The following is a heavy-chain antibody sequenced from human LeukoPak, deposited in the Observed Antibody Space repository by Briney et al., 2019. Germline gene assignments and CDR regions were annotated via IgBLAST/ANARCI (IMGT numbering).Heavy chain of an antibody. J-gene: IGHJ4*02. CDR1: GGSISSYY. V-gene: IGHV4-59*12. CDR2: IYYSGST. D-gene: IGHD3-22*01. Sequence: SETLSLTCTVSGGSISSYYWSWIRQPPGKGLEWIGYIYYSGSTNYNPSLKSRVTISVDTSKNQFSLKLSSVTAADTAVYYCARGGGASGYYDFDYWGQGTLVTVSS. CDR3: ARGGGASGYYDFDY.